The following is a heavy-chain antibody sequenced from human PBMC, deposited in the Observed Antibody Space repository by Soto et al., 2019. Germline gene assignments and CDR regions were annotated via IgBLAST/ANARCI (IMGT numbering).Heavy chain of an antibody. J-gene: IGHJ3*02. Sequence: ATAKVSSKAYGYSFTHHYIHWVRQAPGHGLEWMGWVNPNTGATPYDQTFHGRALMTRDTPSTQASRPRICLRSDGTALFYCSSLGSGGYYGNALDIWGQGTMVTVSS. D-gene: IGHD3-22*01. CDR2: VNPNTGAT. CDR3: SSLGSGGYYGNALDI. CDR1: GYSFTHHY. V-gene: IGHV1-2*02.